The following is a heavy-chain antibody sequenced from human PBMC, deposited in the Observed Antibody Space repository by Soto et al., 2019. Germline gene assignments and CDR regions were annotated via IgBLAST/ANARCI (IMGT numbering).Heavy chain of an antibody. CDR2: ISGSGGST. D-gene: IGHD3-22*01. V-gene: IGHV3-23*01. CDR3: AKEADISGYYPDY. J-gene: IGHJ4*02. CDR1: GFTFSIYA. Sequence: AWSLRLSCPSSGFTFSIYAMSWVRQAPGKGLEWVSVISGSGGSTHYADSVKGRSTISRDNSKNTLHLQVNSLRGEDTAVYYCAKEADISGYYPDYWGQGT.